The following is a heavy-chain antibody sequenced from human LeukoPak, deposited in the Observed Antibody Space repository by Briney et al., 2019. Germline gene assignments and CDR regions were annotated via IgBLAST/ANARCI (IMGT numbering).Heavy chain of an antibody. V-gene: IGHV1-8*02. CDR3: ANLYGSGEKYYYYYDMDV. Sequence: ASVKVSCKASGYTFTGYDIHWVRQATGQGLEWMGWINPNSGNTGYAQKFQGRVTMTRDTSISTAYMELSSLRSEDTAVYYCANLYGSGEKYYYYYDMDVGGKGTRVTV. J-gene: IGHJ6*03. D-gene: IGHD3-10*01. CDR2: INPNSGNT. CDR1: GYTFTGYD.